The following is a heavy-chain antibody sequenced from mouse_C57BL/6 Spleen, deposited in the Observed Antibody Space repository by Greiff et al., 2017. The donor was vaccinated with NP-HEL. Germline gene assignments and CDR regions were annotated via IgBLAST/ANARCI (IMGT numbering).Heavy chain of an antibody. V-gene: IGHV1-52*01. CDR3: ARSGDYGSTGY. CDR2: IDPSDSET. Sequence: VQLQQPGAELVRPGSSVKLSCKASGYTFTSYWMHWVKQRPIQGLEWIGNIDPSDSETHYNQKFKDKATLTVDKSSSTAYMQLSSLTSEDSAVYYCARSGDYGSTGYWGQGTTLTVSS. D-gene: IGHD1-1*01. CDR1: GYTFTSYW. J-gene: IGHJ2*01.